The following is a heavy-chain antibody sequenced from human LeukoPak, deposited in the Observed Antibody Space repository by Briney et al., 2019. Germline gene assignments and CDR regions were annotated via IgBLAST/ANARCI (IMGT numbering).Heavy chain of an antibody. CDR3: AKDRSITILRYYFDY. Sequence: GGSLRLSCAASGFTFSSYSMNWVRQAPGKGLEWVAVISYDGSNKYYADSVKGRFTISRDNSKNTLYLQMNSLRAEDTAVYYCAKDRSITILRYYFDYWGQGTLVTVSS. CDR2: ISYDGSNK. D-gene: IGHD3-9*01. V-gene: IGHV3-30*18. CDR1: GFTFSSYS. J-gene: IGHJ4*02.